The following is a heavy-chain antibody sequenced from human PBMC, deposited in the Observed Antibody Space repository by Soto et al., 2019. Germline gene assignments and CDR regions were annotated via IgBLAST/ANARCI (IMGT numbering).Heavy chain of an antibody. D-gene: IGHD3-22*01. J-gene: IGHJ3*01. CDR1: GFTFSSYA. CDR2: ISYDGSNK. CDR3: VRPSDSRGPDAFDF. V-gene: IGHV3-30-3*01. Sequence: PVGSLRLSCAASGFTFSSYAMHWVRQAQGKGLGWVAVISYDGSNKYYADSVKGRFTISVDNSKNTLYLQMNSLRAEDTAVYYCVRPSDSRGPDAFDFWGQGTLVTVS.